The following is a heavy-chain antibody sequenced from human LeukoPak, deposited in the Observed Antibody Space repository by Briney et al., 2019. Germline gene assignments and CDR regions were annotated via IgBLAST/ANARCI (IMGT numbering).Heavy chain of an antibody. CDR3: ARQDSSGYLIDC. Sequence: SETLSLTCTVSGGSISSSSFYWGWIRQPPGKGLEWIVSIYYSGTTYYNMSLKSRVTISVDTSKNQFSLKLSSVTAADTAVYYCARQDSSGYLIDCWGQGTLVTVSS. V-gene: IGHV4-39*01. CDR2: IYYSGTT. CDR1: GGSISSSSFY. D-gene: IGHD3-22*01. J-gene: IGHJ4*02.